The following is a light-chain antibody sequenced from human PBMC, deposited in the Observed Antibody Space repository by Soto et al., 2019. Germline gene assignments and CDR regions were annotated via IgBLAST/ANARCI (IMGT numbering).Light chain of an antibody. CDR3: QTCGTGPWV. V-gene: IGLV4-69*01. CDR1: SGHSSYA. Sequence: QHVLTQSPSASASLGVSVKLTCTLSSGHSSYAIAWHQQQPETGPRYLMKVNSDGSHSKGDGIPDRFSGSSSGAERYLTISSLQSEDEADYYCQTCGTGPWVFGGGTKLTVL. CDR2: VNSDGSH. J-gene: IGLJ3*02.